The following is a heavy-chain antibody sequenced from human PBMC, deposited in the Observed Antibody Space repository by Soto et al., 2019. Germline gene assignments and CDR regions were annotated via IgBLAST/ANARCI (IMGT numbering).Heavy chain of an antibody. CDR3: ASLAVAGPAEYFQH. V-gene: IGHV3-74*01. D-gene: IGHD6-19*01. CDR2: INSYGSST. Sequence: GGSLRLSCAASGFTFSSYWMHWVRQAPGKGLVWVSRINSYGSSTSYADSVKGRFTISRDNAKNTLYLQMNSLRAEDTAVYYCASLAVAGPAEYFQHWGQGTLVTVSS. CDR1: GFTFSSYW. J-gene: IGHJ1*01.